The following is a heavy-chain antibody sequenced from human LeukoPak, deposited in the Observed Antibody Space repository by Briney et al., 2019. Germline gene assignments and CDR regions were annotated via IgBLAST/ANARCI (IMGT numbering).Heavy chain of an antibody. J-gene: IGHJ4*02. D-gene: IGHD2-15*01. V-gene: IGHV4-39*01. CDR3: ARQSNGYFDY. Sequence: PSETLSLTCTVSRGSISSNSYYWGWIRQPPGKGLECIGSIYYTGTTYYNPSLKSRVTMSVDTSKNQFSLKLSSVTAADTALYYCARQSNGYFDYWGQGTLVTASS. CDR2: IYYTGTT. CDR1: RGSISSNSYY.